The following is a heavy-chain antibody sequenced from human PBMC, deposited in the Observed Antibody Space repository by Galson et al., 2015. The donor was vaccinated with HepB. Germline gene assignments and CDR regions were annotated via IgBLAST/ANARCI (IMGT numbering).Heavy chain of an antibody. CDR2: AWYDATYK. V-gene: IGHV3-33*01. J-gene: IGHJ4*02. D-gene: IGHD6-13*01. Sequence: SLRLSCAASGFTFSSYNMHWVRQAPGRGLEWVAIAWYDATYKYYADSVKGRFTISRDNSKNTLYLQMNSLRAEDTAVYYCVRLTLAGGLDYWGRGTLVTVSS. CDR3: VRLTLAGGLDY. CDR1: GFTFSSYN.